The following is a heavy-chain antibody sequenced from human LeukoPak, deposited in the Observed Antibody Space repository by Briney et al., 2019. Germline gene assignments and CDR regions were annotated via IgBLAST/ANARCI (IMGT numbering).Heavy chain of an antibody. V-gene: IGHV1-69*04. CDR2: IIPILGIA. Sequence: SVKVSCKASGGTFSSYAISWVRQAPGQGLEWMGRIIPILGIANYAQKFQGRVTITADKSTSTAYMELSSLRSEDTAVYCCARDVPPDKGLFDYWGQGTLVTVSS. D-gene: IGHD3-9*01. CDR3: ARDVPPDKGLFDY. J-gene: IGHJ4*02. CDR1: GGTFSSYA.